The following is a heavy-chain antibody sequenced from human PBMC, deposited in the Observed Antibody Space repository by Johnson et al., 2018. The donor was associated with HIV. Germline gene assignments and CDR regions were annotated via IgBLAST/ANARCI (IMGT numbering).Heavy chain of an antibody. J-gene: IGHJ3*02. CDR1: GFTFSDYY. CDR3: AKDRFSGYAFSGAFDI. Sequence: QVQLVESGGGLVKPGGSLRLSCAASGFTFSDYYMSWIRQAPGKGLEWVSYISGSGGSTYYADSVKGRFTISRDNSKNTLYLQMNSLRAEDTAVYYCAKDRFSGYAFSGAFDIWGQGTMVTVSS. CDR2: ISGSGGST. D-gene: IGHD5-12*01. V-gene: IGHV3-11*01.